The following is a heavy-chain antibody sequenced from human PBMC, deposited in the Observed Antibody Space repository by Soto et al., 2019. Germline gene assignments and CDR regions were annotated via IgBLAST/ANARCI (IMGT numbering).Heavy chain of an antibody. CDR2: IYHSGST. V-gene: IGHV4-30-2*01. Sequence: QLQLQESGSGLVKPSQTLSLTCAVSGGSISSGGYSWSWIRQPPGKGLEWIGYIYHSGSTYYNPSLKSRVPXSXDXPKNQFSLKLSSVTAADTAVYYCARVNYDYVWGSYRPYGMDVWGQGTTVTVSS. CDR3: ARVNYDYVWGSYRPYGMDV. D-gene: IGHD3-16*02. J-gene: IGHJ6*02. CDR1: GGSISSGGYS.